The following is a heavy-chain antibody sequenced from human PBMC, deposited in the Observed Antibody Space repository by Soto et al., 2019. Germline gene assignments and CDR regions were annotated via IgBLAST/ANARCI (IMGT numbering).Heavy chain of an antibody. D-gene: IGHD6-13*01. CDR1: GGTFSSYT. CDR3: ARGIADNWFDP. CDR2: IIPILGIA. V-gene: IGHV1-69*02. J-gene: IGHJ5*02. Sequence: QVQLVQSGAEVQKPGSSVKVSCKASGGTFSSYTISWVXXAPGXGLEWMGRIIPILGIANYAQKFQXXVTIXAXXXXXXXXXXXXSLRSEDTAVYYCARGIADNWFDPWGQGTLVTVSS.